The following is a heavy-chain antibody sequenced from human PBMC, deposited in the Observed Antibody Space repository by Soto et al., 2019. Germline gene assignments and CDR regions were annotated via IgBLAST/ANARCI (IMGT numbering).Heavy chain of an antibody. Sequence: SLSWAASGCTESSSARCSVRQTPGKGVEWVSAISGSGGSTYYKDSVKGRLSISRDNSKNFLYLQMSGLRADDSAVYYCTRGAGCFYGVDVWGLGTTVTVPS. CDR3: TRGAGCFYGVDV. CDR2: ISGSGGST. J-gene: IGHJ6*02. V-gene: IGHV3-23*01. CDR1: GCTESSSA. D-gene: IGHD3-16*01.